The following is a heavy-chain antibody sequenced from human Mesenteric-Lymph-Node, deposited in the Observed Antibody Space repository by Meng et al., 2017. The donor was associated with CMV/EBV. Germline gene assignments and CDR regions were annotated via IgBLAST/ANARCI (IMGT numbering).Heavy chain of an antibody. CDR3: ARPGGYCGGDCYYAFDI. J-gene: IGHJ3*02. CDR1: GYSFNIYW. D-gene: IGHD2-21*01. CDR2: IYPGDSST. Sequence: GESLKISCKASGYSFNIYWIGWVRQMPGKGLEWMGIIYPGDSSTKYHPSFQGQVTISADKSISTAYLQWSSLKASDTAMYYCARPGGYCGGDCYYAFDIWGQGTMVTVSS. V-gene: IGHV5-51*01.